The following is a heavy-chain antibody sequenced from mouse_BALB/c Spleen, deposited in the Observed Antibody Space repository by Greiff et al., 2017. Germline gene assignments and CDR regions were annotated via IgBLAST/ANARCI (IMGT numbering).Heavy chain of an antibody. CDR1: GFTFSSYG. J-gene: IGHJ4*01. CDR3: ARHGRTDY. Sequence: EVQLVESGGDLVKPGGSLKLSCAASGFTFSSYGMSWVRQTPDKRLEWVATISSGGSYTYYPDSVKGRFTISRDNAKNTLYLQMSSLKSEDTAMYYCARHGRTDYWGQGTSVTVSS. CDR2: ISSGGSYT. V-gene: IGHV5-6*01.